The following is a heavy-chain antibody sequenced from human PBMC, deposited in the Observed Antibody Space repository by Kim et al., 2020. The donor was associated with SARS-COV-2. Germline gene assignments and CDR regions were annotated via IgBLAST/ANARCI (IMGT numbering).Heavy chain of an antibody. Sequence: GALRLSCAASGFTFSSYGMHWVRQAPGKGLEWVAVIWYDGSNKYYADSVKGRFTISRDNSKNTLYLQMNSLRAEDTAVYYCARVTEAAAGIGYWGQGTLVTVSS. V-gene: IGHV3-33*01. D-gene: IGHD6-13*01. CDR3: ARVTEAAAGIGY. CDR2: IWYDGSNK. J-gene: IGHJ4*02. CDR1: GFTFSSYG.